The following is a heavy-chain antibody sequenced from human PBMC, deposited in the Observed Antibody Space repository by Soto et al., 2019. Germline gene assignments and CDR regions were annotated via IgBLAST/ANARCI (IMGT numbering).Heavy chain of an antibody. J-gene: IGHJ5*02. Sequence: ASVKVSCKASGYTFTSYGISWVRQAPGQGLEWMGWISAYNGNTNYAQKLQGRVTMTTDTSTSTAYMELSSLRSDDTTVYNCARRVVATAGTGLFWFDPWGQRTLVTVSS. CDR2: ISAYNGNT. V-gene: IGHV1-18*01. D-gene: IGHD6-13*01. CDR3: ARRVVATAGTGLFWFDP. CDR1: GYTFTSYG.